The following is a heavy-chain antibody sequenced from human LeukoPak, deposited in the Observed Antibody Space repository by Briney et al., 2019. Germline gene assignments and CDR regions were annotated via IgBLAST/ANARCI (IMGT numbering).Heavy chain of an antibody. Sequence: ASVKVSCKGSGYTFTRYGFSWVRQAPGHGGERVGWISGYTGNTSYPQKFQDRVTMTTDTSTNTADMELRSLRSDDTAVFYCARDRVGGTDYYYYFGMDVWGQGTTVTVSS. CDR3: ARDRVGGTDYYYYFGMDV. D-gene: IGHD6-19*01. CDR1: GYTFTRYG. CDR2: ISGYTGNT. J-gene: IGHJ6*02. V-gene: IGHV1-18*01.